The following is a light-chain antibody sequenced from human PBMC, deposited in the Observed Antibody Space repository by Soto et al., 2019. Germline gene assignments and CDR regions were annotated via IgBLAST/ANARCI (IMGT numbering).Light chain of an antibody. V-gene: IGKV1-39*01. CDR3: QQSYGTPLT. CDR2: AAS. CDR1: QSISNY. Sequence: DMEMTQSPSSLSASVGDRVTITCRASQSISNYLNWYQHKPGKVPKLLIYAASSLQSGVPTRFSGSGSGTDFTLTINSLHAEDFATYYCQQSYGTPLTFGGGTKIEIK. J-gene: IGKJ4*01.